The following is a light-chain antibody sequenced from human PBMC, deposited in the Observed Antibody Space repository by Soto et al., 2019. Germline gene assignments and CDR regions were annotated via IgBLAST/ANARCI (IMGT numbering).Light chain of an antibody. J-gene: IGKJ3*01. CDR1: QSVSSSY. Sequence: EIVLTQSPGTLSLSPGERANLSCRASQSVSSSYLAWYQQKPGQAPRLLIYGASSRATGIPDRFSCSGCGADLTLTISIPVPAEFAVYYCKQHGVSPRLTFAPGTKVDS. CDR2: GAS. CDR3: KQHGVSPRLT. V-gene: IGKV3-20*01.